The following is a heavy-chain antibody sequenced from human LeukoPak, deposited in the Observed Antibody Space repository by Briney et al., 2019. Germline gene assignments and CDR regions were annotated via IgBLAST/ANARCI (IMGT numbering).Heavy chain of an antibody. CDR1: GYSFTGYY. V-gene: IGHV1-2*02. CDR3: ARSSSLDY. CDR2: INPNSGGT. D-gene: IGHD3-10*01. Sequence: ASVMVSCKASGYSFTGYYMHWVRQAPGQGLEWMGWINPNSGGTNYAQKFQDRVTMTRDTSISTAYMELSRLRSDDTAVYYCARSSSLDYWGQGTLVTVSS. J-gene: IGHJ4*02.